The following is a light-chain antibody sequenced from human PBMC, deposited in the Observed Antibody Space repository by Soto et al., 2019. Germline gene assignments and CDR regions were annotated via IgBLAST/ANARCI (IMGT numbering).Light chain of an antibody. CDR3: QEYYNWRLSN. V-gene: IGKV3-15*01. Sequence: EIVMTQSPATLSVSPGERATLSCRASQSVVSKLAWYQQKPGQAPRLLIYGASTRATGIPARFSGSGSGTEFTLTISSLQYEDSAFYYCQEYYNWRLSNFGGGTKVDIK. CDR2: GAS. CDR1: QSVVSK. J-gene: IGKJ4*01.